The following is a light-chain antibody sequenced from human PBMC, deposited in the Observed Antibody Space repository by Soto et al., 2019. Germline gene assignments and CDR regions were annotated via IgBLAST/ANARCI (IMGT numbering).Light chain of an antibody. CDR2: VTS. V-gene: IGKV3-11*01. J-gene: IGKJ4*01. Sequence: EVVLTQSPATLSLSPGERAILSCRTSQSVEKYLAWYQQKPGQAPRLLIYVTSNRATGIPARFSGSGSETDFTLTISSLGPEDFAVYYCQQRKHWPPLTFGGGTKVEIK. CDR3: QQRKHWPPLT. CDR1: QSVEKY.